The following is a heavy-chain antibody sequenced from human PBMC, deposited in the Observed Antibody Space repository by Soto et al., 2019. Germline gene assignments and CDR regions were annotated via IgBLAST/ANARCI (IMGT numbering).Heavy chain of an antibody. J-gene: IGHJ4*02. D-gene: IGHD6-13*01. CDR2: IGGST. Sequence: EVQLLESGGGLVQTGGSLRLSCAASGFTFSSYAMSWVRQAPGKGLEWVSAIGGSTFYADSVKGRFTISRDNSKKTLYLQMNSLRVEDTAIYYCANRILVGYSSSPFDYWGQGTLVTVSS. CDR1: GFTFSSYA. CDR3: ANRILVGYSSSPFDY. V-gene: IGHV3-23*01.